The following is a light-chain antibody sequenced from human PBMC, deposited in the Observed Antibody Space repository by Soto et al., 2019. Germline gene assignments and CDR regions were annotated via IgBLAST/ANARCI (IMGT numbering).Light chain of an antibody. CDR2: DAS. CDR3: QQRSNWPP. J-gene: IGKJ4*01. CDR1: QSVMNN. Sequence: EIVMTQSPATLSVSPGERVTLSCRASQSVMNNLAWYQHKPGQAPRLLIYDASTRATGIPARFSGSGSGTDFTLTISSLEPEDFAVYYCQQRSNWPPFGGGTKVDIK. V-gene: IGKV3-11*01.